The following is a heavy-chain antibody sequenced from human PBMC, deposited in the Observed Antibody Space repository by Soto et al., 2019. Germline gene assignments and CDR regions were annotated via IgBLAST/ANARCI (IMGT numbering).Heavy chain of an antibody. Sequence: PGGSPRLSRAAPRFTFSSYDMNWVRQAPGKGLAWVSYISSSSSTIYYADSVKGRFTISRDNAKNSRYLQMNGLRDEDTAVYYCARNGGYCSSTNCYTYGMDVWGQGSTVTVS. J-gene: IGHJ6*02. CDR1: RFTFSSYD. CDR2: ISSSSSTI. CDR3: ARNGGYCSSTNCYTYGMDV. D-gene: IGHD2-2*02. V-gene: IGHV3-48*02.